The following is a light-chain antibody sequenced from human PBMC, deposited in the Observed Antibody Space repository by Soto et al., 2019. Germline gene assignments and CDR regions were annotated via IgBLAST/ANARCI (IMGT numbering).Light chain of an antibody. V-gene: IGKV3-15*01. Sequence: EIVMTQSPSALSVSPGERAPLSCMASQSVSIKLAWYQQKPGQAPRLLIYDTSTRATGIPARFSGSGSGTEFTLTINSLQSEDFAVYYCQQYTAWPPWTFGQGTKVDI. CDR3: QQYTAWPPWT. CDR2: DTS. CDR1: QSVSIK. J-gene: IGKJ1*01.